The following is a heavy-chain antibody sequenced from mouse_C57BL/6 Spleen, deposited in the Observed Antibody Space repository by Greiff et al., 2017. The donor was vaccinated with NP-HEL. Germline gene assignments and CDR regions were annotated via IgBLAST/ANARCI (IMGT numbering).Heavy chain of an antibody. Sequence: VKLMESGGGLVKPGGSLKLSCAASGFTFSDYGMHWVRQAPEKGLAWVAYISSGSRTIYSADPVRGRFPIARDNAKNTLFLQMTSLRSEDTAMYYCARRAWDWYFDVWGTGTTVTVSS. CDR1: GFTFSDYG. J-gene: IGHJ1*03. CDR2: ISSGSRTI. V-gene: IGHV5-17*01. CDR3: ARRAWDWYFDV. D-gene: IGHD3-3*01.